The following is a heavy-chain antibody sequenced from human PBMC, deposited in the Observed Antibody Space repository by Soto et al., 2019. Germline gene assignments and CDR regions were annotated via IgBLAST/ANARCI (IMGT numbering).Heavy chain of an antibody. CDR2: IWYDGSKE. Sequence: QVQLVESGGGVVQPGRSLRLSCAASGFTFNNYGFHWVRQAPGKGLEWVAVIWYDGSKEYYADSVKGRFTISRDNSKNTVYLQMNSLRAEDTAVYYCAKDNDMNSRYSQFDYRGQGTLVTVSS. D-gene: IGHD3-16*02. CDR3: AKDNDMNSRYSQFDY. J-gene: IGHJ4*02. V-gene: IGHV3-33*06. CDR1: GFTFNNYG.